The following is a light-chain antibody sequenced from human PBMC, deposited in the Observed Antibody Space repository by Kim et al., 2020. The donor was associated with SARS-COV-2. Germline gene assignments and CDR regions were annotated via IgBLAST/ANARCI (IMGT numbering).Light chain of an antibody. V-gene: IGLV1-40*01. J-gene: IGLJ3*02. CDR1: SSNIGAGYD. CDR2: GNN. Sequence: PGQRVTMSCTGSSSNIGAGYDVHWYQQVPGTAPTLLIYGNNNRPSGVPDRFSGSKSGTSASLAITGLQAEDEADYYCQSFDSRSVMFGGGTQLTVL. CDR3: QSFDSRSVM.